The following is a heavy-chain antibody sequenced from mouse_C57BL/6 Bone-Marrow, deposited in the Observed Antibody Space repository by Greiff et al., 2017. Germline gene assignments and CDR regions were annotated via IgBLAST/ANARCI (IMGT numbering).Heavy chain of an antibody. D-gene: IGHD4-1*01. CDR3: VRERGNWDFYYFDY. Sequence: EVQLVESGGGLVQPKGSLKLSCAASGFTFNTYAMHWVRQAPGKGLEWVARIRSKSSNYATYYADSVKDRFTISRDDSQSMLYLQMNNLRTEDTAMYYCVRERGNWDFYYFDYWGQGTTLTVSS. CDR1: GFTFNTYA. V-gene: IGHV10-3*01. CDR2: IRSKSSNYAT. J-gene: IGHJ2*01.